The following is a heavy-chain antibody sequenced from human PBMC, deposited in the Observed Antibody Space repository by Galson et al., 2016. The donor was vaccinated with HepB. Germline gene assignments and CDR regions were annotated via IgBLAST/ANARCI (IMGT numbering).Heavy chain of an antibody. CDR3: ASDALRYSGNYFGGELDY. CDR1: GFTLTSSA. V-gene: IGHV1-58*01. J-gene: IGHJ4*02. Sequence: SVKVSCKASGFTLTSSAVQWVRQARGQRLEWIGWIVVGSGNTNFAQKFRERVTFSRDVLTGTVYMELSHLTSDDTAVYYCASDALRYSGNYFGGELDYWGQGTLVAVSS. CDR2: IVVGSGNT. D-gene: IGHD4-23*01.